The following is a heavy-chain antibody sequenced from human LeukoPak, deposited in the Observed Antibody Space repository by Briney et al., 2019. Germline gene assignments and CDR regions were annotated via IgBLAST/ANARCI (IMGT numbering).Heavy chain of an antibody. Sequence: GGSLRLSCTASGFTFGDYAMSWVRQAPGKGLEWVGFIRSKAYGGTTEYAASVKGRFTISRDDSKSIAYLQMNSLKTEDTAVYFCTYGQLNTYYYDSSGYYLFGYWGQGTLVTVSS. V-gene: IGHV3-49*04. CDR1: GFTFGDYA. CDR3: TYGQLNTYYYDSSGYYLFGY. J-gene: IGHJ4*02. CDR2: IRSKAYGGTT. D-gene: IGHD3-22*01.